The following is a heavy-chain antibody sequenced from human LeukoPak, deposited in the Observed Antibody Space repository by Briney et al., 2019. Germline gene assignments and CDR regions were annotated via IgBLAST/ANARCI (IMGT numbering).Heavy chain of an antibody. V-gene: IGHV4-30-2*01. Sequence: PSETLSLTCTVSGGSISSGGYYWSWIRQPPGKGLEWIGYIYHSGSTYYNPSLKSRVTISVDRSKNQFSLKLSSVTAADTAVYYCASALPFQLVHWGQGTLVSVSS. CDR1: GGSISSGGYY. J-gene: IGHJ4*02. CDR2: IYHSGST. CDR3: ASALPFQLVH. D-gene: IGHD6-13*01.